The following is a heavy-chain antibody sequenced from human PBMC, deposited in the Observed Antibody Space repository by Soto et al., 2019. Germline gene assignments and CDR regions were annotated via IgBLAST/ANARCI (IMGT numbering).Heavy chain of an antibody. Sequence: EVQLVESGGGLVQPGGSLRLSCAASGFTFSSYWMSWVRQAPGKGLEWVANIKQDGSEKYYVDSVKGRFTISRDNATNSLYLQMNSLRAEDTAVYYCARGGGGYSYGYSPYFDYWGQGTLVTVSS. CDR2: IKQDGSEK. CDR3: ARGGGGYSYGYSPYFDY. V-gene: IGHV3-7*03. CDR1: GFTFSSYW. J-gene: IGHJ4*02. D-gene: IGHD5-18*01.